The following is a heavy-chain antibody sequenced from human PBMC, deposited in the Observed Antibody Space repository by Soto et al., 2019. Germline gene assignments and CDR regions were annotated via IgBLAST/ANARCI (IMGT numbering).Heavy chain of an antibody. CDR1: GGTFSSYA. J-gene: IGHJ4*02. CDR2: IIPIFGTA. Sequence: GASLKLSCKASGGTFSSYAISWVRQAPGQGLEWMGGIIPIFGTANYAQKFQGRVTITADESTSTAYMELSSLRSEDTAVYYCARDQTPSYYYDSSGSFDYWGQGTLVTVSS. D-gene: IGHD3-22*01. V-gene: IGHV1-69*13. CDR3: ARDQTPSYYYDSSGSFDY.